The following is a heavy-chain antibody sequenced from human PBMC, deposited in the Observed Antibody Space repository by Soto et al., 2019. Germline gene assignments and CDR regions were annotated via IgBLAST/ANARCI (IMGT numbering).Heavy chain of an antibody. Sequence: ASVKLSCKASGYTFTSYGISWVRQAPGQGLEWMGCFDADNGNTNYAQKLQGRVTMTEDTSTDTAYMELSSLRSEDTAVYYCATGPLGQLGVYDYWGQGTLVTVSS. CDR3: ATGPLGQLGVYDY. CDR2: FDADNGNT. D-gene: IGHD5-18*01. V-gene: IGHV1-18*01. CDR1: GYTFTSYG. J-gene: IGHJ4*02.